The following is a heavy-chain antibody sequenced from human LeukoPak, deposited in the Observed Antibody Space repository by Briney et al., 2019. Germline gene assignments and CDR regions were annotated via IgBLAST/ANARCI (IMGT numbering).Heavy chain of an antibody. CDR1: GGSISSSNW. CDR3: ARVSRDYYGSGSYYRYYYYMDV. D-gene: IGHD3-10*01. J-gene: IGHJ6*03. Sequence: PSETLSLTCAVSGGSISSSNWWSWVRQPPGKGLEWIGEIYHSGSTNYNPSLKSRVTISVDKSKNQFSLKLSSVTAADTAVYYCARVSRDYYGSGSYYRYYYYMDVWGKGTTVTVSS. V-gene: IGHV4-4*02. CDR2: IYHSGST.